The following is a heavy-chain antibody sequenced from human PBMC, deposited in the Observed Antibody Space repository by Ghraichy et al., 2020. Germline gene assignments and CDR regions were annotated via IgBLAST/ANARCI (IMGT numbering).Heavy chain of an antibody. Sequence: LSLTCAASGFTFSSYSMNWVRQAPGKGLEWVSSISTDSYYTYYADSVRGRFTISRDNAKNSLYLQVNSLRADDTAVYYCARDRRITGTSGIYYYFYGTDVWGPGTTVTVSS. CDR1: GFTFSSYS. V-gene: IGHV3-21*01. CDR3: ARDRRITGTSGIYYYFYGTDV. J-gene: IGHJ6*02. CDR2: ISTDSYYT. D-gene: IGHD1-7*01.